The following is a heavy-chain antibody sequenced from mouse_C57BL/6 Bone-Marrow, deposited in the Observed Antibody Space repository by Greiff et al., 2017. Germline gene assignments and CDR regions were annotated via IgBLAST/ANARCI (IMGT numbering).Heavy chain of an antibody. D-gene: IGHD2-1*01. J-gene: IGHJ4*01. CDR1: GFTFSSYT. CDR3: ASNYVNAMDY. V-gene: IGHV5-9*01. Sequence: EVMLVESGGGLVKPGGSLKLSCAASGFTFSSYTMSWVRQTPEKRLEWVATISGGGGNTYYPDSVKGRFPISRDNAKNTLYLQMSSLRSEDTALYYCASNYVNAMDYWGQGTSVTVSS. CDR2: ISGGGGNT.